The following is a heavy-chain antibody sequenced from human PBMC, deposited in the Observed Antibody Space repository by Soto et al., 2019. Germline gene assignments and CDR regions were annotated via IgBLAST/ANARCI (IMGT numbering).Heavy chain of an antibody. Sequence: GASVKVSCKASGYTFTSYDINWVRQATGQGLEWMGWMNPNSGNTGYAQKFQGRVTMTRNTSISTAYMGLSSLRSEDTAVYYCARGRSSSWYPSWFDPWGQGTLVTVSS. D-gene: IGHD6-13*01. CDR2: MNPNSGNT. J-gene: IGHJ5*02. CDR3: ARGRSSSWYPSWFDP. V-gene: IGHV1-8*01. CDR1: GYTFTSYD.